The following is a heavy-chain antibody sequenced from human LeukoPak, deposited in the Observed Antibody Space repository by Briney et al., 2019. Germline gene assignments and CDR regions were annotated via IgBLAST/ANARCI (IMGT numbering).Heavy chain of an antibody. D-gene: IGHD6-19*01. CDR3: AKDVSGWSYFDY. CDR1: GFSFSAYV. J-gene: IGHJ4*02. Sequence: PGGSLRLSCAASGFSFSAYVMHWGRQAPGKGLEWVAIISNYGGNRHYAASVKGRFTISGDKSKNTLYLQMNSLRTEDTAVYYCAKDVSGWSYFDYWGQGALVTVSS. CDR2: ISNYGGNR. V-gene: IGHV3-30*18.